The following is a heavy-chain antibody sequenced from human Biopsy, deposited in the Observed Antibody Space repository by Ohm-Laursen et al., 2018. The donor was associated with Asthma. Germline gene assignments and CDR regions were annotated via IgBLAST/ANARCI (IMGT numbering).Heavy chain of an antibody. Sequence: SLRLSCSASGFTVNRDHMFWVRQAPGKGLEWVSVIYSGGTSDTADSVRGRFTISRDFYKNTLYLQMDSLRAEDTAVYYCARGDSSGWSHYYFDYWGQGTLVTVSS. CDR3: ARGDSSGWSHYYFDY. D-gene: IGHD6-19*01. CDR2: IYSGGTS. J-gene: IGHJ4*02. V-gene: IGHV3-53*01. CDR1: GFTVNRDH.